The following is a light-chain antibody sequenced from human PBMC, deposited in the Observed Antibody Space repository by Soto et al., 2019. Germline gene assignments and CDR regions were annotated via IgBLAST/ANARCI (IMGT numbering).Light chain of an antibody. J-gene: IGKJ4*01. CDR3: QQLKSYPLT. CDR1: QVISTY. CDR2: TAS. V-gene: IGKV1-9*01. Sequence: DIQLTQSPSCLSASVGDRVTITCRATQVISTYLAWYQQNPGKAPKLLIYTASTWQSGVPSRFSGSGSRTEFTLTISSLRPEDFATYYCQQLKSYPLTFGGGTKVEIK.